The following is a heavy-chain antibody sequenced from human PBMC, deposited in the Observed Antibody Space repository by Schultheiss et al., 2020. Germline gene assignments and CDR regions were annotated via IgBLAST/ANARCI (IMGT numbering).Heavy chain of an antibody. CDR1: GYTFTGYY. CDR3: AREYCSSTSCYAGPYYYYMDV. D-gene: IGHD2-2*01. Sequence: ASVKVSCKASGYTFTGYYMHWVRQAPGQGLEWMGWINPNSGDTGYAQKFQGRVTMTRDTSISTAYMELSRLRSDDTAVYYCAREYCSSTSCYAGPYYYYMDVWGKGTTVNVSS. V-gene: IGHV1-2*02. CDR2: INPNSGDT. J-gene: IGHJ6*03.